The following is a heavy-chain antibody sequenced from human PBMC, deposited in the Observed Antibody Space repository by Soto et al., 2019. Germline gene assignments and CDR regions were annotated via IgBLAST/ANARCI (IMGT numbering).Heavy chain of an antibody. Sequence: QLQLQESGPGLVKPSETLSLTCTVSGGSISSSSYYWGWIRQPPGKGLEWIGSIYYSGSTYYNPSLKSRVTISVDTSKNQFSLKLSSVTAADTAVYYCARQRRIAARFPDYWGQGTLVTVSS. CDR2: IYYSGST. CDR3: ARQRRIAARFPDY. V-gene: IGHV4-39*01. D-gene: IGHD6-6*01. CDR1: GGSISSSSYY. J-gene: IGHJ4*02.